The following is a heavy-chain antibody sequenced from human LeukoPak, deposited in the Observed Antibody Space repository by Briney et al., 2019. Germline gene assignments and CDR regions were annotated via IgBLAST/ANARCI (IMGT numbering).Heavy chain of an antibody. V-gene: IGHV4-61*01. D-gene: IGHD2-2*01. CDR1: GGSVSSVSYY. J-gene: IGHJ4*02. CDR2: ISYRGST. Sequence: SETLSLTCTVSGGSVSSVSYYWSWIRQPPGRGLEWIGYISYRGSTNYNPSLKSRVTISVDTSKNQFSLKLSSVTAADTAVYYCARLYCSRTSCYLDYWGQGTLVTVSS. CDR3: ARLYCSRTSCYLDY.